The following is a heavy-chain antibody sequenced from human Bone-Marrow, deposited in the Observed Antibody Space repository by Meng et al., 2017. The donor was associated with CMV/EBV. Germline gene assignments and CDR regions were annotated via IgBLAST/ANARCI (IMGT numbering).Heavy chain of an antibody. CDR1: GFTFSSYW. CDR2: IKQDGSEK. J-gene: IGHJ4*02. CDR3: ARTTLFDF. Sequence: GRPLRLSCAASGFTFSSYWMSWVRQAPGKGLEWVANIKQDGSEKYYVDSVKGRFTISRDNAKNSLYLQMNSLRLEDTAVYYCARTTLFDFWGQGALVTVSS. D-gene: IGHD1-14*01. V-gene: IGHV3-7*01.